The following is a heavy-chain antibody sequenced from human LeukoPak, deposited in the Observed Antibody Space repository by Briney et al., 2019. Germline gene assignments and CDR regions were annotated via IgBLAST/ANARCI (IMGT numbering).Heavy chain of an antibody. CDR2: IIPIFGTA. V-gene: IGHV1-69*13. CDR3: ARAPGYCSSTSCYEYYYYYGMDV. J-gene: IGHJ6*02. CDR1: GYTFTSYG. D-gene: IGHD2-2*01. Sequence: SVKVSCKASGYTFTSYGISWVRQAPGQGLEWMGGIIPIFGTANYAQKFQGRVTIAADESTSTAYMELSSLRSEDTAVYYCARAPGYCSSTSCYEYYYYYGMDVWGQGTTVTVSS.